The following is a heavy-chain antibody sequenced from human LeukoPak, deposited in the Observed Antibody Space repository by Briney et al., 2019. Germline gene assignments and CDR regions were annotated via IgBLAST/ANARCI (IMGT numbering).Heavy chain of an antibody. CDR1: GGSISSYY. CDR3: ARGFNWFDP. Sequence: SETLSLTCTVPGGSISSYYWSWIRQPPGKGLEWIGYIYYSGSTNYNPSLKSRVTISVDMPKNQFSLNLSSVTAADTAVYYCARGFNWFDPWGQGTLVTVSS. CDR2: IYYSGST. J-gene: IGHJ5*02. V-gene: IGHV4-59*01.